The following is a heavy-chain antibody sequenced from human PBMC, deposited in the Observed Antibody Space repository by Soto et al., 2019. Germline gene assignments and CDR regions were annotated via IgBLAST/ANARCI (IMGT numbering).Heavy chain of an antibody. CDR1: GFTFSSYA. J-gene: IGHJ4*02. V-gene: IGHV3-23*01. CDR2: ISGSGGST. D-gene: IGHD3-10*01. CDR3: AKPWTRSGSYNAYFDY. Sequence: PGGSLRLSCAASGFTFSSYAMSWVRQAPGKGLEWVSAISGSGGSTYYADSVKGRFTISRDNSKNTLYLQMNSLRAEDTAVYYCAKPWTRSGSYNAYFDYWGQGTLVTVSS.